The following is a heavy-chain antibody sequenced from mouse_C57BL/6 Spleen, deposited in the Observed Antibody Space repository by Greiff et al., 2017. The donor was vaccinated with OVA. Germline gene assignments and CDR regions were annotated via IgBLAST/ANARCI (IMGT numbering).Heavy chain of an antibody. CDR1: GYTFTSYW. J-gene: IGHJ2*01. CDR3: AREEGTAQALFDY. D-gene: IGHD3-2*02. Sequence: VQLQQPGAELVKPGASVKMSCKASGYTFTSYWITWVKQRPGQGLEWIGDIYPGSGSTNYNEKFKSKATLTVDTSSSTAYMQLSSLTSEDSAVYYCAREEGTAQALFDYWGKGTTLTVSS. V-gene: IGHV1-55*01. CDR2: IYPGSGST.